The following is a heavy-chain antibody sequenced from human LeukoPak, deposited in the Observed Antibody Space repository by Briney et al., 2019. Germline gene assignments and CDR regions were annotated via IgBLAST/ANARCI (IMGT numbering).Heavy chain of an antibody. J-gene: IGHJ5*02. V-gene: IGHV1-18*01. CDR1: GYTFTSYG. Sequence: ASVKVSCKASGYTFTSYGISWVRQAPGQGLEWMGWISAYNGNTNYAQRLQGRVTMTTDTSTSTAYMELRSLRSDDTAVYYCARDSSSWYEGGNWFDPWGQGTLVTVSS. CDR2: ISAYNGNT. CDR3: ARDSSSWYEGGNWFDP. D-gene: IGHD6-13*01.